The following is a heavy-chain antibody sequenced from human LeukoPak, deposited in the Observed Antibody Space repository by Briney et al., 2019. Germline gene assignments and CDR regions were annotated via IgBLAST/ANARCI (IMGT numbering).Heavy chain of an antibody. CDR2: ISAYNGNT. D-gene: IGHD6-13*01. CDR3: ARAGRSSSWYDY. CDR1: GYTFTSYG. V-gene: IGHV1-18*01. J-gene: IGHJ4*02. Sequence: PGASVKVSCKAYGYTFTSYGISWVRQAPGQGIEWMGWISAYNGNTSYAQKHQRRVTMSTDTSTSTAYMELRSLRSDNTAVYDCARAGRSSSWYDYWGQGTLVTVSS.